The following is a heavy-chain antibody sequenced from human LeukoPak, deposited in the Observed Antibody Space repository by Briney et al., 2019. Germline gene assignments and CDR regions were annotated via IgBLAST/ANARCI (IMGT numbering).Heavy chain of an antibody. V-gene: IGHV1-18*01. CDR2: ISGYNGYT. J-gene: IGHJ4*02. Sequence: APVKVSCKASGYIFTSYGISWVRQAPGQGLEWMGWISGYNGYTKYTQKLQGRVTMTTDTSTNTAYMEVRSLRSDDTAVYYCARDLTHRRNYDSSGYQIVPAFWGQGTLVTVSS. CDR1: GYIFTSYG. D-gene: IGHD3-22*01. CDR3: ARDLTHRRNYDSSGYQIVPAF.